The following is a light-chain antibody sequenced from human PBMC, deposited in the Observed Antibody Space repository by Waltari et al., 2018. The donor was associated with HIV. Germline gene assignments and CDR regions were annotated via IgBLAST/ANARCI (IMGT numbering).Light chain of an antibody. CDR3: QHRSNWPIT. J-gene: IGKJ5*01. CDR2: GAS. V-gene: IGKV3-11*01. Sequence: EIVLTQSPATLSLSPGERATLSCRASQSVSAYLAWHHQQPGQAPRLLIYGASSRATGLPARFSGSASGTDFTLTISRLAPGDFAVYYCQHRSNWPITFGQGTRLEIK. CDR1: QSVSAY.